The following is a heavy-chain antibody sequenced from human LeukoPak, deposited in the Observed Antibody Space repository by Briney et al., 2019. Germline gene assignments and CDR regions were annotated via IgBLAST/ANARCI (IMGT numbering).Heavy chain of an antibody. CDR2: INPSGGGT. V-gene: IGHV1-46*01. CDR1: GYTFTSYY. Sequence: ASVKVSCKASGYTFTSYYIHWGRQAPGQGLEWMGVINPSGGGTSYAQKFQSRVTMTRDTSTSTVYMDLRSLRSEDTAVYFCARDMLAVPSNWFDPWGQGTLVTVSS. J-gene: IGHJ5*02. D-gene: IGHD2-8*01. CDR3: ARDMLAVPSNWFDP.